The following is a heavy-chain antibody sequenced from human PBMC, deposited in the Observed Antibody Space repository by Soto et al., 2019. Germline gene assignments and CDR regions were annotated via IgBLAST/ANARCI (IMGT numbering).Heavy chain of an antibody. Sequence: PGGSLRLSCAASGFTFSSYAMHWVRQAPGKGLEWVAVISYDGSNKYYADSVKGRFTISRDNSKNTLYLQMNSLRAEDTAVYYCARGGSGSYPLNYYYYYGMDVWGQGTTVTVSS. CDR2: ISYDGSNK. V-gene: IGHV3-30-3*01. CDR3: ARGGSGSYPLNYYYYYGMDV. D-gene: IGHD3-10*01. CDR1: GFTFSSYA. J-gene: IGHJ6*02.